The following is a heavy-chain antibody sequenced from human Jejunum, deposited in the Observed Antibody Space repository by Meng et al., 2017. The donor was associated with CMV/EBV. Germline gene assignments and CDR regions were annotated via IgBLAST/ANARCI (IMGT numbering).Heavy chain of an antibody. Sequence: CAATGFTFVSYGMPWDRRGPGGGLDGVAVIRRDGDNDNYADSMTGRFTISRDNSKNTVYLQMNSLRAEDTAVYYCAKGLNGNFFDHWGQGTLVTVSS. CDR1: GFTFVSYG. CDR2: IRRDGDND. D-gene: IGHD3/OR15-3a*01. J-gene: IGHJ4*02. CDR3: AKGLNGNFFDH. V-gene: IGHV3-33*03.